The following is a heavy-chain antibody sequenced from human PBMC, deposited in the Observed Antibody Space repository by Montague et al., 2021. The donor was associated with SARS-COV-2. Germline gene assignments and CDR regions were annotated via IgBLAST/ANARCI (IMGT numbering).Heavy chain of an antibody. V-gene: IGHV4-59*13. J-gene: IGHJ5*02. CDR3: ARTEYNWNDWFDP. CDR2: IFHSGIT. Sequence: SETLSLTCSVSGGSISSYHWSWIRQSPGKGLEWIGDIFHSGITDYNPSXKSRVTISVDMSKNQFSLQLNYVTAADSAVYYCARTEYNWNDWFDPWGQGTLVTVSS. D-gene: IGHD1-20*01. CDR1: GGSISSYH.